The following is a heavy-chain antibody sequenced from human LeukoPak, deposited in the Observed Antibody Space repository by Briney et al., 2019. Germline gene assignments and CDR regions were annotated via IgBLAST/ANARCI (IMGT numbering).Heavy chain of an antibody. Sequence: SETLSLTCTVSGYSISSGYYWGWIRQPPGKGLEWIGSIYYSGSTYYNPSLKSRVTISVDTSKNQFSLKLSSVTAADTAVYYCATLTVVPAAMFNYWGQGTLVTVST. J-gene: IGHJ4*02. V-gene: IGHV4-38-2*02. D-gene: IGHD2-2*01. CDR2: IYYSGST. CDR1: GYSISSGYY. CDR3: ATLTVVPAAMFNY.